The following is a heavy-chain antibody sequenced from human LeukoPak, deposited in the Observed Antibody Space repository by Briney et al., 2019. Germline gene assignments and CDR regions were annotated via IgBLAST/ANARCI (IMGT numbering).Heavy chain of an antibody. V-gene: IGHV1-24*01. D-gene: IGHD6-6*01. CDR2: FDPEDGET. Sequence: ASVKVSCKVSGYTLTELSMHWVRQAPGKRLEWMGGFDPEDGETIYAQKFQGRVTMTEDTSTDTAYMELSSLRSGDTAVYYCATDSQGRPPYFDYWGQGTLVTVSS. J-gene: IGHJ4*02. CDR1: GYTLTELS. CDR3: ATDSQGRPPYFDY.